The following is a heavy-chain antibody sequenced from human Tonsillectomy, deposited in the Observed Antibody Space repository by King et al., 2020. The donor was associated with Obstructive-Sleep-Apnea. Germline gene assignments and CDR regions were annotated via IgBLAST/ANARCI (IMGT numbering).Heavy chain of an antibody. CDR2: VYYIGST. D-gene: IGHD2-15*01. V-gene: IGHV4-39*07. J-gene: IGHJ4*02. CDR1: GGSISSSSYY. Sequence: QLQESGPGLVKPSETLSLTCTVSGGSISSSSYYWGWIRQPPGKGLEWMGSVYYIGSTYYNPSLKSRVTMSVDTSKIHFSLKLTSVTAADTAVYYCAREVVVAATHYFDYWGQGILVTVSS. CDR3: AREVVVAATHYFDY.